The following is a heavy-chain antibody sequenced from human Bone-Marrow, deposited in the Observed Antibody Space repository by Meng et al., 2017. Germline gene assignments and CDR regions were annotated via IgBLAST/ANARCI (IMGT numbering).Heavy chain of an antibody. CDR1: GFTFSSYG. V-gene: IGHV3-33*01. CDR2: IWYDGSNK. D-gene: IGHD1-26*01. Sequence: GGSLRLSCAASGFTFSSYGMHWVRQAPGKGLEWVAVIWYDGSNKYYADSVKGRFTISRDNSKNTLYLQMNSLRAADTAVYYCARVRQLLYYGMDVWGQGTTVTVSS. CDR3: ARVRQLLYYGMDV. J-gene: IGHJ6*02.